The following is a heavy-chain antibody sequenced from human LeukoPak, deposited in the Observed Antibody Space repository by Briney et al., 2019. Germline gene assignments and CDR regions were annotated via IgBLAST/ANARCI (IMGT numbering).Heavy chain of an antibody. CDR3: AGHWGWNDAGAFDI. CDR1: GFTFDDYG. CDR2: INWNGGST. D-gene: IGHD1-1*01. V-gene: IGHV3-20*01. J-gene: IGHJ3*02. Sequence: GGSLRLSCAASGFTFDDYGMSWVRQAPGKGLEWVSGINWNGGSTGYADSVKGRFTISRDNAKNSLYLQMNSLRAEDTALYHCAGHWGWNDAGAFDIWGQGTMVTVSS.